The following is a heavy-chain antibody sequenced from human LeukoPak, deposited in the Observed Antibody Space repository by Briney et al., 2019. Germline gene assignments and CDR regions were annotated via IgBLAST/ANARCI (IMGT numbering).Heavy chain of an antibody. CDR2: IYPSGST. D-gene: IGHD6-19*01. Sequence: SETLSLTCAVSGGSISSDGYSWSWIRQTPGMGLEWIGYIYPSGSTYYNPSLKSRVTISVDRSKNQFSLKLNSVTAADTAVYYCARASVVAGSGLDYWGQGTLVTVSS. V-gene: IGHV4-30-2*01. CDR1: GGSISSDGYS. CDR3: ARASVVAGSGLDY. J-gene: IGHJ4*02.